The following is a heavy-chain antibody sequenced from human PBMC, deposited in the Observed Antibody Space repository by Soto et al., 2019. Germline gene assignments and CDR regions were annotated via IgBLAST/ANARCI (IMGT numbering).Heavy chain of an antibody. J-gene: IGHJ5*02. D-gene: IGHD5-12*01. CDR3: ARDSSGYEINWFDP. Sequence: SLRLSCAASGFTFSSYAMHWVRQAPGKGLEWVAVISYDGSNKYYADSVKGRFTISRDNSKNTLYLQMNSLRAEDTAVYYCARDSSGYEINWFDPWGQGTLVTVSS. CDR1: GFTFSSYA. V-gene: IGHV3-30-3*01. CDR2: ISYDGSNK.